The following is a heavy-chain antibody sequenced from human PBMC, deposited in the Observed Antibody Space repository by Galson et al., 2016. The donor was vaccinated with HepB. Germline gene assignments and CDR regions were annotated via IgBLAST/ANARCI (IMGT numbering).Heavy chain of an antibody. CDR1: GFTFSHFS. Sequence: SLRLSCAASGFTFSHFSMSWVRQAPGEPLEWVSTIDGSTTNTHYADSVKGRFTISRDNSKNTLYLQMSSLRAEDTATYYCATWIANHFDYWGQGTLVTVSS. CDR2: IDGSTTNT. V-gene: IGHV3-23*01. D-gene: IGHD2-2*03. J-gene: IGHJ4*02. CDR3: ATWIANHFDY.